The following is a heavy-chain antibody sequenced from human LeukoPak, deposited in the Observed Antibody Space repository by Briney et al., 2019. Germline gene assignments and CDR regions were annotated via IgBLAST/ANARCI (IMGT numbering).Heavy chain of an antibody. CDR2: INPNSGVT. J-gene: IGHJ4*02. D-gene: IGHD1-1*01. CDR3: ARDRDWNLDY. Sequence: ASVKVSCKASGYTFTGYFIHWVRQAPGQGLEWMGWINPNSGVTKYAQKFQGRVTMTRDTSISTAYMELSRLRSDDTAVYYCARDRDWNLDYWGQGTLVTVSS. CDR1: GYTFTGYF. V-gene: IGHV1-2*02.